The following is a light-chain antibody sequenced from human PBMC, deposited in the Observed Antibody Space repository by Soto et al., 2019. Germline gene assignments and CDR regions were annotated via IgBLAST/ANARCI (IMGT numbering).Light chain of an antibody. J-gene: IGLJ1*01. CDR2: DVS. CDR3: CSYAGSYTYV. Sequence: QSVLTQPRSVSGSPGQSVTISCTGTSSDVGGYNYVSRDQQHPGKAPKLMIYDVSKRTSGVPDRFSGSKSGNTASLTISGLQAEDEADYYCCSYAGSYTYVFGTGTKVTVL. V-gene: IGLV2-11*01. CDR1: SSDVGGYNY.